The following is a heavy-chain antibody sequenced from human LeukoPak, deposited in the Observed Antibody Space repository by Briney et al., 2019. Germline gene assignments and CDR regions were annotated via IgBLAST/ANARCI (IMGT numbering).Heavy chain of an antibody. Sequence: KRSESLSLTCAVSGGSISSGGYCWGWLRQPPGNGLEWIGYIYHSGSNNYNPSLKSRVIISVDRSENQFSLKLSSVTAADTAVYYCARGGELFIAYIDYWGQGTLVTVSS. V-gene: IGHV4-30-2*01. CDR3: ARGGELFIAYIDY. J-gene: IGHJ4*02. CDR2: IYHSGSN. CDR1: GGSISSGGYC. D-gene: IGHD3-10*01.